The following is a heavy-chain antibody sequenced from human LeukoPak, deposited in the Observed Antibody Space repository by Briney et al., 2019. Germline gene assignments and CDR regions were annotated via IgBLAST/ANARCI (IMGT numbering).Heavy chain of an antibody. CDR2: VYYSGCT. CDR1: GESIDSSPYY. Sequence: SETLSLTCIVSGESIDSSPYYWGWFRQPRGKGLEWIGSVYYSGCTYYNPSLKSRFTISVDTSENHFSLKVTSVTAADTAVYYCARPGSGSGWFYFDSWGQGILVTVSS. J-gene: IGHJ4*02. CDR3: ARPGSGSGWFYFDS. D-gene: IGHD6-19*01. V-gene: IGHV4-39*02.